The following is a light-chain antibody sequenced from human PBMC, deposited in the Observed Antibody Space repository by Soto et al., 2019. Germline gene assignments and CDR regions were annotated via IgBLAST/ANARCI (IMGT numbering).Light chain of an antibody. CDR2: GAS. J-gene: IGKJ1*01. CDR3: LQDYNFPWT. Sequence: IQMTQSPSSLSASVGYRFTITCRASQGIRNDLGWYQQKPGKAPRLLIYGASTLQSGVPSRFSGSGSGTDFTLTISSLQPEDFATYFCLQDYNFPWTFGQGTQVE. CDR1: QGIRND. V-gene: IGKV1-6*01.